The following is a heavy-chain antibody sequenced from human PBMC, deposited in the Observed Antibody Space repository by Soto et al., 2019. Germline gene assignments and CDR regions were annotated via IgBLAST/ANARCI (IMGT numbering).Heavy chain of an antibody. J-gene: IGHJ5*02. CDR3: AREGVVVAASNWFDP. Sequence: QVQLVESGGGVVQPGRSLRLSCAASGFTFSSYGMHWVRQAPGKGLEWVAVIWYDGSNKYYADSVKGRFTISRDNSKNTPYLQMNSLRAEDTAVYYCAREGVVVAASNWFDPWGQGTLVTVPS. CDR1: GFTFSSYG. V-gene: IGHV3-33*01. CDR2: IWYDGSNK. D-gene: IGHD2-15*01.